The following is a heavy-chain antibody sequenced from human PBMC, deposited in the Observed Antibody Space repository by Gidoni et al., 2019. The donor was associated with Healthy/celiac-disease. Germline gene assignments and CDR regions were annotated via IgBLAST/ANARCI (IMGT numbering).Heavy chain of an antibody. V-gene: IGHV3-30*03. CDR3: ATTYYYGSGSYYNYYYGMDV. CDR1: GFTFISSG. D-gene: IGHD3-10*01. CDR2: ISYDGSNK. Sequence: QVQLVESGGGVVQPGRSLRLSCAASGFTFISSGMHWVRQAPGKGLEWVAVISYDGSNKYYADSVKGRFTISRDNSKNTLYLQMNSLRAEDTAVYYCATTYYYGSGSYYNYYYGMDVWGQGTTVTVSS. J-gene: IGHJ6*02.